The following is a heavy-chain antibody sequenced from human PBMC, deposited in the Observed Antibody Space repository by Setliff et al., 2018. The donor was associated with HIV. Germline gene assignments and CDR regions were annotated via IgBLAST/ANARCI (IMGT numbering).Heavy chain of an antibody. CDR1: GYTFTNYA. V-gene: IGHV1-3*01. Sequence: ASVKVSCKASGYTFTNYAMHRVRQAPGQRLEWMGWINAGNGNTIYSQKFQGRVTITRDTSASTAYMELSSLRSEDTAVYYCAKTYYYDSSGYYYFDSWGQGTLVTVSS. CDR3: AKTYYYDSSGYYYFDS. CDR2: INAGNGNT. J-gene: IGHJ4*02. D-gene: IGHD3-22*01.